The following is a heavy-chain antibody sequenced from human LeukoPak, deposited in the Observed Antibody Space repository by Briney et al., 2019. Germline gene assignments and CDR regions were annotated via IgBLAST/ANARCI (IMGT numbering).Heavy chain of an antibody. J-gene: IGHJ3*02. V-gene: IGHV5-51*01. Sequence: GESLKISCKGSGYSFTSYWIGWVRQMPGKGLEWMGLIYPGDSDTRYSPSFQGQVTISADKSISTAYLQWSSLKASDTAMYYCASSPYYYDSSGYGAFDIWGQGTMVTVSS. CDR2: IYPGDSDT. CDR3: ASSPYYYDSSGYGAFDI. CDR1: GYSFTSYW. D-gene: IGHD3-22*01.